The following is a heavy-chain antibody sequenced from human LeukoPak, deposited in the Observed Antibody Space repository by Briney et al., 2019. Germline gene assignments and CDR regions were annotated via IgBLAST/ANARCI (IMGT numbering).Heavy chain of an antibody. CDR2: IIPIFGTA. Sequence: AVKVSCKASGGTFISYAISWVRQAPGPGREWVGGIIPIFGTANYAQKFQGRVTITRDTSASAAYMELNSLRPEDTAVYYCAREMGSGNLRHWGQGTLVTVPS. CDR3: AREMGSGNLRH. CDR1: GGTFISYA. D-gene: IGHD1-26*01. J-gene: IGHJ4*02. V-gene: IGHV1-69*05.